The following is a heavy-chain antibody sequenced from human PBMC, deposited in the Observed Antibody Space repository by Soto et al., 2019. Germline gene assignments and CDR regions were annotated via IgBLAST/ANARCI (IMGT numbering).Heavy chain of an antibody. J-gene: IGHJ4*02. Sequence: EVQLLESGGGLVQPGGSLRLSCAASGFTCSFCAMNWVRQAPGKGLERVSSIRGSGGDTYYADSVKGRFTISRHNSNNLLSLPMNSLIVEDTAVYYCVKGHRDSYSYLDYWGQGTLVTVSS. CDR1: GFTCSFCA. CDR3: VKGHRDSYSYLDY. D-gene: IGHD3-22*01. V-gene: IGHV3-23*01. CDR2: IRGSGGDT.